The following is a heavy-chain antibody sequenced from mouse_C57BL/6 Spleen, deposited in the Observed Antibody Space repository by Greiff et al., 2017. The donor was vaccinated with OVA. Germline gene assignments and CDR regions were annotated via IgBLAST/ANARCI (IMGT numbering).Heavy chain of an antibody. CDR3: ERDDGYLTGGAWFAY. CDR2: IDPNSGGT. J-gene: IGHJ3*01. CDR1: GYTFTSYW. Sequence: QVQLQQPGAELVKPGASVKLSCKASGYTFTSYWMHWVKQRPGRGLEWIGRIDPNSGGTKYNEKFKGKATLTVDKPSSTAYMQLSSLTSEDSAVYYGERDDGYLTGGAWFAYWGQGTLVTVSA. D-gene: IGHD2-3*01. V-gene: IGHV1-72*01.